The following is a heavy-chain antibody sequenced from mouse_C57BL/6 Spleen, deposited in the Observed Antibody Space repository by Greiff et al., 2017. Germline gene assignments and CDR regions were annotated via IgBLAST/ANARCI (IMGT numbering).Heavy chain of an antibody. D-gene: IGHD3-2*02. V-gene: IGHV1-7*01. Sequence: VQLQQSGAELVKPGASVKLSCKASGYTFTSYWMHWVKQRPGQGLEWIGYINPSSGYTKYTQKFKDKATLPADKSSSTAYMQLSSRTYEDYAVYYCARGAQAYYFDDWGQGTTRTVSS. CDR3: ARGAQAYYFDD. J-gene: IGHJ2*01. CDR2: INPSSGYT. CDR1: GYTFTSYW.